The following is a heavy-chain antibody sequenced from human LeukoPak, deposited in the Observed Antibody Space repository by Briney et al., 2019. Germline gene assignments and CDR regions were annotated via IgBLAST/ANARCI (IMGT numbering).Heavy chain of an antibody. CDR1: GYTFTGYY. CDR2: INPNSGGT. Sequence: GASVKVSCKASGYTFTGYYMHWVRQAPGQGLEWMGWINPNSGGTNYAQKFQGRVTMTRDTSISTAYMELSRLRSDDTAVYYCARDWSSSWYRELFDYWGQGTLVTVSS. D-gene: IGHD6-13*01. J-gene: IGHJ4*02. CDR3: ARDWSSSWYRELFDY. V-gene: IGHV1-2*02.